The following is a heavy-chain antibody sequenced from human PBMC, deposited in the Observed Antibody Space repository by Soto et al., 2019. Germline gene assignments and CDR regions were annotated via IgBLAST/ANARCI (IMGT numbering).Heavy chain of an antibody. Sequence: GASVKVSCKASGYTFTGYYMHWVRQAPGQGLEWMGWINPNSGGTNYAQKFQGWVTMTRDTSISTAYMELSRLRSDDTAVYYCAREGTAHYYGVDVCVQGTTFTVPS. CDR3: AREGTAHYYGVDV. V-gene: IGHV1-2*04. CDR2: INPNSGGT. CDR1: GYTFTGYY. D-gene: IGHD6-13*01. J-gene: IGHJ6*02.